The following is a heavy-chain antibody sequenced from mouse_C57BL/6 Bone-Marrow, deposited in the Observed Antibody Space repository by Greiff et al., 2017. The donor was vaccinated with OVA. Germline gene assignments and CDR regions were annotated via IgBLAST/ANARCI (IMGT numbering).Heavy chain of an antibody. V-gene: IGHV2-6*03. Sequence: VQLKESGPGLVAPSQSLSITCTVSGFSLTSYGVHWVRQPPGKGLEWLVVIWSDGSTTYNSALKSRLSISKDNSKSQVYVKMNSLQTDDTAMYYCARPSTMVTGRGLHYFDYWGQGTTLTVSS. D-gene: IGHD2-2*01. CDR3: ARPSTMVTGRGLHYFDY. CDR1: GFSLTSYG. J-gene: IGHJ2*01. CDR2: IWSDGST.